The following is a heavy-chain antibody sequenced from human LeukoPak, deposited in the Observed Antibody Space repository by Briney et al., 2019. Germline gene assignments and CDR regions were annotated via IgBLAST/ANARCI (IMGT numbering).Heavy chain of an antibody. V-gene: IGHV3-7*01. Sequence: GESLRLPCAASGFTFTTYWMTWVRQAPGKGLEWVANINQDGTEKYYVDSVKGRFTISRDNAKNSLYLQMNSLRVEDTAVYYCAKVAKYYYGSETYYFFEHWGQGTPVTASS. J-gene: IGHJ4*02. CDR3: AKVAKYYYGSETYYFFEH. CDR1: GFTFTTYW. D-gene: IGHD3-10*01. CDR2: INQDGTEK.